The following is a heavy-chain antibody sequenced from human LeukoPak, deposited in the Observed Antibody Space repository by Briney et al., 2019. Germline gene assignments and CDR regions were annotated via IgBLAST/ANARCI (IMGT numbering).Heavy chain of an antibody. Sequence: PGGSLRLSCAASGFTLSSHAMNWVRQAPGKGLEWVSYISISSSSVYHADSVKGRFTISRDNAKNSLYLQMNSLRAEDTAMYYCARDPDYGDQHDHPLDYWGQGTLVTVSS. CDR3: ARDPDYGDQHDHPLDY. V-gene: IGHV3-48*04. J-gene: IGHJ4*02. D-gene: IGHD4-17*01. CDR1: GFTLSSHA. CDR2: ISISSSSV.